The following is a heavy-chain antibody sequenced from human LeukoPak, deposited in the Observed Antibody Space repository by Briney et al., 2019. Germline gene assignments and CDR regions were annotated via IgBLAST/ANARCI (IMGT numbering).Heavy chain of an antibody. CDR1: GFRFIDYW. J-gene: IGHJ5*02. D-gene: IGHD2-2*01. Sequence: GGSLRLSCAASGFRFIDYWMSWVRQAPGKGLERVANIKQDGSEKNYIDSMKGRFTISRDNAKNSLYLQMNSLRAEDTAVYYCAGRRSSRLNWFDPWGQGTLVTVSS. CDR2: IKQDGSEK. V-gene: IGHV3-7*01. CDR3: AGRRSSRLNWFDP.